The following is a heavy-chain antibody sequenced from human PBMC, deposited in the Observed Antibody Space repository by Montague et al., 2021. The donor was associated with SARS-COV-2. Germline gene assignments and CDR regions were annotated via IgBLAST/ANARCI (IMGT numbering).Heavy chain of an antibody. J-gene: IGHJ3*02. CDR2: IYHSGTT. CDR3: VREKAGGLRNVFDI. CDR1: GFSIGSGDY. V-gene: IGHV4-38-2*02. Sequence: SETRSLTCTVSGFSIGSGDYGGWIRQPPGKGLEWIWSIYHSGTTXYNPSLESRLTMSIDTSTNQFSLRLTSVTAADTAVFFCVREKAGGLRNVFDIWGQGTTVTVSS.